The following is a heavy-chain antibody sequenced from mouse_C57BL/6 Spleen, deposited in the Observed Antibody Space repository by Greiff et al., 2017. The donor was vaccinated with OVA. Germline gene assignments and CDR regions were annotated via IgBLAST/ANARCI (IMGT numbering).Heavy chain of an antibody. V-gene: IGHV1-50*01. CDR2: IDPSDSYT. J-gene: IGHJ2*01. D-gene: IGHD3-3*01. Sequence: QVQLQQPGAELVKPGASVKLSCKASGYTFTSYWMQWVKQRPGQGLEWIGEIDPSDSYTNYNQKFKGKATLTVDTSSSTAYMQLSRLTAEDSAVYYCARWGTANWGQGTTLTVSS. CDR1: GYTFTSYW. CDR3: ARWGTAN.